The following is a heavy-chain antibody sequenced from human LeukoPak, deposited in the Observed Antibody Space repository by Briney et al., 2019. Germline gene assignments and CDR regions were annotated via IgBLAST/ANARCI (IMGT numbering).Heavy chain of an antibody. CDR1: GGSISSSSYY. D-gene: IGHD6-6*01. CDR2: IYTSGST. V-gene: IGHV4-61*02. CDR3: ARVRNDRVNSSSPYYYYYMDV. J-gene: IGHJ6*03. Sequence: SETLSLTCSLSGGSISSSSYYWSWIRQPAGKGLEWIGRIYTSGSTNYNPSLKSRVTISVDTSKNQFSLKLSSVTAADTAVYYCARVRNDRVNSSSPYYYYYMDVWGKGTTVTVSS.